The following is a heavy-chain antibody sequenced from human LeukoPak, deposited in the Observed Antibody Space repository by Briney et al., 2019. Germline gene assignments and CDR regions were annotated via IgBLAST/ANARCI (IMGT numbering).Heavy chain of an antibody. CDR2: INPNSGGT. CDR3: ARDGSSGSYYETPPFDY. CDR1: GYTFTGYY. J-gene: IGHJ4*02. D-gene: IGHD1-26*01. Sequence: GASVKVSCKASGYTFTGYYMHWVRQAPGQGLEWMGWINPNSGGTNYAQKFQGRVTMTRDTSISTAYMELSRLRSDDTAVYYCARDGSSGSYYETPPFDYWGQGTLVTVSS. V-gene: IGHV1-2*02.